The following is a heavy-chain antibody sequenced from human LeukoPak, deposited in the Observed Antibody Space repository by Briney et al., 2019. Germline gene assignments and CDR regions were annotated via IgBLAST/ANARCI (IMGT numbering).Heavy chain of an antibody. CDR1: GFTFSSYS. J-gene: IGHJ4*02. CDR3: ARDFCSGGSCSGDY. D-gene: IGHD2-15*01. Sequence: GGSLRLSYAASGFTFSSYSMNWVRQAPGKGLEWVSSISSSSSYIYYADSVKGRFTISRDNAKNSLYLQMNSLRAEDTAVYYCARDFCSGGSCSGDYWGQGTLVTVSS. CDR2: ISSSSSYI. V-gene: IGHV3-21*01.